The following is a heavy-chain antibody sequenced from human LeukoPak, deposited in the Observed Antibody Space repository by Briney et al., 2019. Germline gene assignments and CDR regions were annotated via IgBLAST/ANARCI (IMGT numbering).Heavy chain of an antibody. V-gene: IGHV4-39*07. Sequence: SETLSLTCTVSGGSISSNNYYWGWIRQPPGKGLEWIGSIYYSGSTYYNPSLKSPVTISVDTSKNQFSLKLTSVTAADTAVYYCARDLVVVGWYFDFWGRGTLVTVSS. CDR3: ARDLVVVGWYFDF. J-gene: IGHJ2*01. CDR2: IYYSGST. D-gene: IGHD2-15*01. CDR1: GGSISSNNYY.